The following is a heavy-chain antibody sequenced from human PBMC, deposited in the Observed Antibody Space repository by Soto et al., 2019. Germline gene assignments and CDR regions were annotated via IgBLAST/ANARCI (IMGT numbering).Heavy chain of an antibody. Sequence: ASVKGCCKASGYTFSSYGISWGRQAPGQGLEWMGWISAYNGNTNYAQKLQGRVTMTTDTSTSTAYMELRSLRSDDTAVYYCARRLTNNWFDPWGQRTLVTVS. J-gene: IGHJ5*02. CDR3: ARRLTNNWFDP. D-gene: IGHD6-19*01. CDR1: GYTFSSYG. CDR2: ISAYNGNT. V-gene: IGHV1-18*04.